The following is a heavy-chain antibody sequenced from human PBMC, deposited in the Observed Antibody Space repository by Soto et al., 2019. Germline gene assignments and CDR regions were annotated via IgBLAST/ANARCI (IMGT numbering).Heavy chain of an antibody. D-gene: IGHD3-10*01. V-gene: IGHV3-23*01. CDR1: GFTFSSYA. J-gene: IGHJ3*02. CDR2: ISGSGGST. Sequence: PGGSLRLSCAASGFTFSSYAMSWVRQAPGKGLEWVSAISGSGGSTYYADSVKGRFTISRDNSKNTLYLQMNSLRAEDTAVYYCANIPSPLWFGELLHHDAFDIWGQGTMVTVSS. CDR3: ANIPSPLWFGELLHHDAFDI.